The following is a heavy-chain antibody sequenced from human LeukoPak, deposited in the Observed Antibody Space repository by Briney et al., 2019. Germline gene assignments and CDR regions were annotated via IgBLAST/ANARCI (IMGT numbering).Heavy chain of an antibody. CDR2: IRSDGGEK. V-gene: IGHV3-30*02. D-gene: IGHD3-10*02. CDR3: AKEFVRSYYYVFDY. Sequence: PGGSLRLSCAASGFTFSAYGIHWVRQAPGKGLEWVSFIRSDGGEKHYADSVNGRFTMSRDNSKNTIYLQMDSLRHDDTAVYFCAKEFVRSYYYVFDYWGQGALVTVSS. CDR1: GFTFSAYG. J-gene: IGHJ4*02.